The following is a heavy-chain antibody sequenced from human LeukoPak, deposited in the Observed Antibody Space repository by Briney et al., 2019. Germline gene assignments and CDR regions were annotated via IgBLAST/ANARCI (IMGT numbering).Heavy chain of an antibody. Sequence: PGGSLRLSCAASGFTFSSYGMHWVRQAPGKGLEWVAVISYDGSNKYYADSVKGRFTISRDNAMNSLYLQMNNLRAEDTAIYYCARSLPYGTTWYGRSDFWGQGTLVTVSS. D-gene: IGHD6-13*01. V-gene: IGHV3-30*03. CDR3: ARSLPYGTTWYGRSDF. CDR2: ISYDGSNK. J-gene: IGHJ4*02. CDR1: GFTFSSYG.